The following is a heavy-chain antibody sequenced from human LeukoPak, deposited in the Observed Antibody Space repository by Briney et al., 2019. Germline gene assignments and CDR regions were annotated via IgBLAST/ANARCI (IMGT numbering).Heavy chain of an antibody. Sequence: SETLSLTCTVSGYPISSGYYWGWIRQPPGKGLEWIGSIYHSGSTYYNPSLKSRVTISVDTSKNQFSLKLSSVTAADTAVYYCARPRGYCSGGSCSPGGHFDYWGQGTLVTVSS. V-gene: IGHV4-38-2*02. CDR2: IYHSGST. CDR3: ARPRGYCSGGSCSPGGHFDY. CDR1: GYPISSGYY. D-gene: IGHD2-15*01. J-gene: IGHJ4*02.